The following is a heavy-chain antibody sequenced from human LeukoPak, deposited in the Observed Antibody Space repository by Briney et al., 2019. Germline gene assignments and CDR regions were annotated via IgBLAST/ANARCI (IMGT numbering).Heavy chain of an antibody. V-gene: IGHV4-59*01. J-gene: IGHJ4*02. D-gene: IGHD6-19*01. Sequence: PSETLSLTCTVSGGSISSYYWSWIRQPPGKGLEWIGYIYYSGSTNYNPSLKSRVTISVDTSKNQFSLKLSSVTAAGTAVYYCASPSEDSSGWESFDYWGQGTLVTVSS. CDR2: IYYSGST. CDR3: ASPSEDSSGWESFDY. CDR1: GGSISSYY.